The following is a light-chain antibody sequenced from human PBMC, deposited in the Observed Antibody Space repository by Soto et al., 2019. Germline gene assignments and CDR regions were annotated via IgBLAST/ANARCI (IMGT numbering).Light chain of an antibody. J-gene: IGKJ4*01. V-gene: IGKV3-20*01. CDR3: QLATSYPLT. CDR1: QTVRNNY. Sequence: EVVMTLNPATLSVSPGAVATLSCRASQTVRNNYLAWYQQKPGQAPRLLIYDASSRATGIPDRFSGGGSGTDFTLTICRLEPEDFAVYYCQLATSYPLTFAGGSKVDIK. CDR2: DAS.